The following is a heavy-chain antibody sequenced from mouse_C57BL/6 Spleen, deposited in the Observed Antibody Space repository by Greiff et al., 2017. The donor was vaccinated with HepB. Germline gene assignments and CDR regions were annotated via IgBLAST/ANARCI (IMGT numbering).Heavy chain of an antibody. Sequence: QVQLKESGPELVKPGASVKISCKASGYAFSSSWMNWVKQRPGKGLEWIGRIYPGDGDTNYTGKFKGKATLTADKSSSTAYMQLSSLTSEDSAVYFCARRGDYGSYYYAMDYWGQGTSVTVSS. D-gene: IGHD1-2*01. J-gene: IGHJ4*01. CDR3: ARRGDYGSYYYAMDY. CDR2: IYPGDGDT. CDR1: GYAFSSSW. V-gene: IGHV1-82*01.